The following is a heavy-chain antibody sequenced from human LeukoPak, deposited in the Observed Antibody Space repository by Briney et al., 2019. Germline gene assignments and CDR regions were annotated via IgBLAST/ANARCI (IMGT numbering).Heavy chain of an antibody. Sequence: PGGSLTLSCAASGFTFSSYAMHWVRQAPGKGREGVAVISYDGSNKYYADSVKGRFTISRDNSKNTLYLQMNSLRAEDTAVYYCAKAPRGSYSWGVDYWGQGTLVTVSS. J-gene: IGHJ4*02. CDR1: GFTFSSYA. CDR2: ISYDGSNK. CDR3: AKAPRGSYSWGVDY. D-gene: IGHD1-26*01. V-gene: IGHV3-30-3*01.